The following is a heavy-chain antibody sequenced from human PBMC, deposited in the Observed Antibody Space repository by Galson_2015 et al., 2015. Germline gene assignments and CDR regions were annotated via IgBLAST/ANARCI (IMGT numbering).Heavy chain of an antibody. D-gene: IGHD3-10*01. V-gene: IGHV3-23*01. CDR1: GFTFSSYA. CDR3: AKTRYYYGSGSYYYYYGMDV. Sequence: SLRLSCAASGFTFSSYAMSWVRQAPGTGLEWVSAISGSGGSTYYADSVKGRFTISRDNSKNTLYLQMNSLRAEDTAVYYCAKTRYYYGSGSYYYYYGMDVWGQGTTVTVSS. J-gene: IGHJ6*02. CDR2: ISGSGGST.